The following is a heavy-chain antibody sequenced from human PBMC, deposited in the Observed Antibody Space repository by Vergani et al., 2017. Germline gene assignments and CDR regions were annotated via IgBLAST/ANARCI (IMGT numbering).Heavy chain of an antibody. CDR1: GFTFSSYA. CDR3: AKDSRPLLEWLHIYGMDV. J-gene: IGHJ6*02. Sequence: EVQLLESGGGLVQPGGSLRLSCAASGFTFSSYAMSWVRQAPGKGLEWVSAISGSGGSTYYADSVKGRFTISRDNSKNTLYLQMNSLRAEDTAVYYCAKDSRPLLEWLHIYGMDVWGQGTTVTVSS. D-gene: IGHD3-3*01. CDR2: ISGSGGST. V-gene: IGHV3-23*01.